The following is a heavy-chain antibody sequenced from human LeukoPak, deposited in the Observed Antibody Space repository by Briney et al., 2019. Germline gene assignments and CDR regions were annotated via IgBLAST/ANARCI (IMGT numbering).Heavy chain of an antibody. J-gene: IGHJ4*02. D-gene: IGHD2-8*01. CDR3: AFRGVMYAYYY. Sequence: GGSLRLSCAASGFTFSNYEMSWVRQAPGKGLEWVSYISSGGNTVHYADSVKGRFTISRDNAKSSLYLQMNSLRAEDTAVYYCAFRGVMYAYYYWGQGTLVTVSS. CDR1: GFTFSNYE. V-gene: IGHV3-48*03. CDR2: ISSGGNTV.